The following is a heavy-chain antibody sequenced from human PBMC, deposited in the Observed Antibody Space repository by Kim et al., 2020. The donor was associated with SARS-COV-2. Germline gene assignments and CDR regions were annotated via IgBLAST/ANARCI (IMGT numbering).Heavy chain of an antibody. CDR3: ARRPRYRYGHMDV. CDR1: GFTFDDYG. CDR2: INCNGAST. D-gene: IGHD5-18*01. V-gene: IGHV3-20*01. J-gene: IGHJ6*03. Sequence: GGSLRLSCAASGFTFDDYGMGWVRQAPGKGLEWVSAINCNGASTGYADSVKGRFTIYKDNAKKSLFLQMNSLRAEDTALYHCARRPRYRYGHMDVWGKGTTVTVS.